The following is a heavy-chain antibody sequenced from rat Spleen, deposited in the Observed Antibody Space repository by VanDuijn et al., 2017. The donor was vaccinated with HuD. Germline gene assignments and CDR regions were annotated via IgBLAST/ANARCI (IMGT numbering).Heavy chain of an antibody. J-gene: IGHJ4*01. CDR1: GFTFSDYG. CDR2: ISYDGGST. Sequence: EVQLVESGGGLVQPGRSLKLSCAASGFTFSDYGMAWVRQAPTKGLEWVAYISYDGGSTYYRDPVKGRFTISRDNAKSTLYLQMDSLRSEDTASYYCTTALYVMDAWGQGASVTVSS. CDR3: TTALYVMDA. V-gene: IGHV5-29*01.